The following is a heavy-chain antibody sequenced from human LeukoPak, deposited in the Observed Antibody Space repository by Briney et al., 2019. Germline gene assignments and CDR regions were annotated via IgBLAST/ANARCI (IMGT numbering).Heavy chain of an antibody. J-gene: IGHJ4*02. CDR1: GGSISSSSYY. CDR3: ARPSETSIAARRWDFDY. V-gene: IGHV4-39*01. Sequence: SETLSLTCTVSGGSISSSSYYWGWIRQPPGKGLEWIGSIYYSGSTYYNPSLESRVTISVDTSKNQFSLKLSSVTAADTAVYYCARPSETSIAARRWDFDYWGQGTLVTVSS. D-gene: IGHD6-6*01. CDR2: IYYSGST.